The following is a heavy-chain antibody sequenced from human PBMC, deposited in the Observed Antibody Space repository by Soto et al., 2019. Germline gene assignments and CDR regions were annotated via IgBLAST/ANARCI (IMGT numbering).Heavy chain of an antibody. J-gene: IGHJ4*02. D-gene: IGHD1-26*01. V-gene: IGHV4-39*01. CDR2: FFIGGNT. CDR3: ARHKGGDFFDF. Sequence: SETLSLTCTVSGGSISSSTYYWGWMRQPPGKGLEWIASFFIGGNTYYNPSLKSRVTISVDTSKNQFSLKLSSVTAADTAVYYCARHKGGDFFDFWGQGALVTVSS. CDR1: GGSISSSTYY.